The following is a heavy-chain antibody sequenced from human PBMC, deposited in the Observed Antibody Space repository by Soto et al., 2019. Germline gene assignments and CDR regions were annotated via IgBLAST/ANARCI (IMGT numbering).Heavy chain of an antibody. CDR2: INTYNGNS. D-gene: IGHD2-15*01. V-gene: IGHV1-18*01. Sequence: QVQLVQSAAEVKKHGASVKVSCKASGYTITNYAIRWVRQAPEQGPEWMGWINTYNGNSNYAQKFQGRVTMTTDTSTNTAYMELRSLTSVDTAVYYCARDCTGGSCFCIYWGQGTLVTVSS. CDR1: GYTITNYA. J-gene: IGHJ4*02. CDR3: ARDCTGGSCFCIY.